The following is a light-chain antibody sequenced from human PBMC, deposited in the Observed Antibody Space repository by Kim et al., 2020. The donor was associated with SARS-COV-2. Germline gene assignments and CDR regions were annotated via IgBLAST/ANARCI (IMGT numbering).Light chain of an antibody. Sequence: ASGGDRVTITCRASQSISSWLAWYQQKPGKAPKLLIYKASSLQSGVPSRFSGSGSGTEFTLSISSLQPDDFATYYCQHYKTDAWTFGQGTKVDIK. CDR3: QHYKTDAWT. CDR2: KAS. CDR1: QSISSW. V-gene: IGKV1-5*03. J-gene: IGKJ1*01.